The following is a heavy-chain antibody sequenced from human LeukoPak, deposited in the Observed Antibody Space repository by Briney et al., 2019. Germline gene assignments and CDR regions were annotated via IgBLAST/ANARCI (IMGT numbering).Heavy chain of an antibody. D-gene: IGHD3-10*01. V-gene: IGHV3-7*03. Sequence: GGSLRLSCAASGFTFSSYWMTWVRQAPGKGLEWVANIKEDGSETYYVDSVKGRFTISRDNDKNTLYLQMNSLRAEDTAVYYCEAYGSVWGQGTLVIVSS. CDR3: EAYGSV. CDR2: IKEDGSET. CDR1: GFTFSSYW. J-gene: IGHJ4*02.